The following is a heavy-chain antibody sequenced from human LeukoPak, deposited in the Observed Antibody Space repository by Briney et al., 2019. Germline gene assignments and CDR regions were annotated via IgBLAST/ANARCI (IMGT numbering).Heavy chain of an antibody. Sequence: GGSLRLSCAASGFRFSDFTMTWVRQAPGKGPEWVSAIGGRGGSTYYADSLGGRFTISRDNSKDMVYLQMNSLKVEDTATYYCAKRPHSSDYWGQGTLVTVSS. V-gene: IGHV3-23*01. CDR3: AKRPHSSDY. CDR2: IGGRGGST. CDR1: GFRFSDFT. J-gene: IGHJ4*02. D-gene: IGHD6-6*01.